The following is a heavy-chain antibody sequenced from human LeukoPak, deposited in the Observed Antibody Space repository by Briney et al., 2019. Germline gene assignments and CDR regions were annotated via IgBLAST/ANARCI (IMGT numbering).Heavy chain of an antibody. V-gene: IGHV4-4*07. J-gene: IGHJ3*02. Sequence: SETLSLTCTASGGSINNYYWSWIRQPAGKGLEWIGRIYTRGSTNYNPSLKSRVTMSVDTSKNQFSLKLSSVTAADTAVYYCARGRYCSADICSGGDAFDIWGQGTMVSVSS. CDR2: IYTRGST. D-gene: IGHD2-15*01. CDR3: ARGRYCSADICSGGDAFDI. CDR1: GGSINNYY.